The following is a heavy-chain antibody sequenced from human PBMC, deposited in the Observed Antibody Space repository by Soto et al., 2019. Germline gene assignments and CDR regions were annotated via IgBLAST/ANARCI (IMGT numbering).Heavy chain of an antibody. J-gene: IGHJ4*02. D-gene: IGHD1-26*01. CDR2: IDPSDSYT. V-gene: IGHV5-10-1*01. CDR1: GYSFTSYW. CDR3: AKELLGRELAFDY. Sequence: GESLKISCKGSGYSFTSYWISWVRQMPGKGLEWMGRIDPSDSYTNYSPSFQGHVTISADKSISTAYLQWSSLRAEDTAVYYCAKELLGRELAFDYWGQGTLVTVSS.